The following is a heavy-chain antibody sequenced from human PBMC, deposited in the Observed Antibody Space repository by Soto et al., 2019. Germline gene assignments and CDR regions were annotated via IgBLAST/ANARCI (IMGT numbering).Heavy chain of an antibody. CDR3: ARGKSPESGYYDAFDI. J-gene: IGHJ3*02. V-gene: IGHV3-21*01. CDR2: ISSSSSYI. D-gene: IGHD3-3*01. CDR1: GFTFSSYS. Sequence: EVQLVESGGGLVKPGGSLRLSCAASGFTFSSYSMKWVRQAPGKGLEWVSSISSSSSYIYYADSVKGRFTISRDNAKNSLYLQMNSLRAEDTAVYYCARGKSPESGYYDAFDIWGQGTMVTVSS.